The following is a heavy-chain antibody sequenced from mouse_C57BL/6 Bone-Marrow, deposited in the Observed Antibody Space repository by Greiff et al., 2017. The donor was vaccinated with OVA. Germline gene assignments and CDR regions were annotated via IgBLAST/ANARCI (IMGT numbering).Heavy chain of an antibody. V-gene: IGHV1-82*01. CDR1: GYAFSSSW. J-gene: IGHJ1*03. D-gene: IGHD4-1*01. Sequence: QVQLQQSGPELVKPGASVKISCKASGYAFSSSWMNWVKQRPGKGLEWIGRIYPGDGDTNYNGKFKGKATLTADKSPSTAYMQLSSLTSEDSAVYFCAITVGYFDVWGTGTTVTVSS. CDR2: IYPGDGDT. CDR3: AITVGYFDV.